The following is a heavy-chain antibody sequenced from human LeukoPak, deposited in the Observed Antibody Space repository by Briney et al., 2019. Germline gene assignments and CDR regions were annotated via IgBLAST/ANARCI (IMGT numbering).Heavy chain of an antibody. CDR2: ISGNGGST. J-gene: IGHJ6*03. CDR1: GFTFSSYG. V-gene: IGHV3-21*01. Sequence: PGGSVRLSCAASGFTFSSYGMNWVRQAPGKGLEWVSGISGNGGSTYYADSVKGRFTISRDNAKNSLYLQMNSLRAEDTAVYYCARDKVTTRMSYMDVWGKGTTVTVSS. D-gene: IGHD4-17*01. CDR3: ARDKVTTRMSYMDV.